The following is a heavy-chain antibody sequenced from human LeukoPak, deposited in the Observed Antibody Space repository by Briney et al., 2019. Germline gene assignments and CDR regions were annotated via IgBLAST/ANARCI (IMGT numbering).Heavy chain of an antibody. Sequence: GGSLRLSCTASGSTLSNRAMAWVRQAPGKGLEWVAVIWYDGSNKYYADSVKGRFTISRDNSKNTVDLQMNSLRAEDTAVYYCARGVGNYYYYMDVWGQGTTVTVSS. J-gene: IGHJ6*02. CDR2: IWYDGSNK. D-gene: IGHD3-10*01. V-gene: IGHV3-33*08. CDR3: ARGVGNYYYYMDV. CDR1: GSTLSNRA.